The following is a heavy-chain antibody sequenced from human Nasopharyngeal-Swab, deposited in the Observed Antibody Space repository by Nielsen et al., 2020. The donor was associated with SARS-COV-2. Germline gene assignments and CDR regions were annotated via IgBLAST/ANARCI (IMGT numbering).Heavy chain of an antibody. V-gene: IGHV4-4*02. D-gene: IGHD3-10*01. CDR2: IYHGGST. J-gene: IGHJ6*02. Sequence: SETLSLTCAVSGGSISSSNWWSWVRQPPGKGLEWIGEIYHGGSTNYNPSLKSRVIISVDKSKNQFSLKLSSVTAADTAVYYCARDPRLVTMVRGAYYYYYYGMDVWGQGTTVTVSS. CDR3: ARDPRLVTMVRGAYYYYYYGMDV. CDR1: GGSISSSNW.